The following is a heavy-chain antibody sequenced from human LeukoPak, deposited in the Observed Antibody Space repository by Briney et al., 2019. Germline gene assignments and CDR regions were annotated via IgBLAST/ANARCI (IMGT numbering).Heavy chain of an antibody. CDR3: ARGYSSSWYYFDY. J-gene: IGHJ4*02. V-gene: IGHV4-59*08. Sequence: KPSETLSLTCIVFGGSISNYYWSWIRQPPGKGLEWIGYIHYSGSTNYNPSLESRATISLDTSKSQFSLKLSSVTAADTAIYYCARGYSSSWYYFDYWGQGTLVTVSS. CDR1: GGSISNYY. CDR2: IHYSGST. D-gene: IGHD6-13*01.